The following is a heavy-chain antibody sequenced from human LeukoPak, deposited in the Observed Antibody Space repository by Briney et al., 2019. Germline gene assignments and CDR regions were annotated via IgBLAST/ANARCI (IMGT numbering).Heavy chain of an antibody. J-gene: IGHJ4*02. CDR3: AGSGSYYYFEY. CDR2: IYYSGST. D-gene: IGHD1-26*01. CDR1: GGSISGYY. V-gene: IGHV4-59*01. Sequence: PSETLSLTCAVSGGSISGYYWIWIRQPPGKGLEWIGYIYYSGSTNYNPSLKSRVTISIDTSKNQFSLKLNSVTAADTAVYYCAGSGSYYYFEYWGQGALVTVSS.